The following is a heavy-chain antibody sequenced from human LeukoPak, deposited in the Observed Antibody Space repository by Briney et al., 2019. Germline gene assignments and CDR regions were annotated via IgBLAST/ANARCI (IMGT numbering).Heavy chain of an antibody. V-gene: IGHV4-4*02. J-gene: IGHJ4*02. CDR3: ARGAYDSSGYSFDY. D-gene: IGHD3-22*01. Sequence: SGTLSLTCAVSGGSISSSNWWSWVRQPPGKGLEWIGEIYHSGNTNYNPSLKSRVTISVDKSKNQFSLKLSCVTAADTAVYYCARGAYDSSGYSFDYWGQGTLVTVSS. CDR2: IYHSGNT. CDR1: GGSISSSNW.